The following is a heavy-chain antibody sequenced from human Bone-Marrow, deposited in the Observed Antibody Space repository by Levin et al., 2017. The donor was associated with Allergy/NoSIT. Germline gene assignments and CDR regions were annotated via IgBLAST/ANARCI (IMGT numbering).Heavy chain of an antibody. CDR3: ARGLDSQNYRDHRFDP. J-gene: IGHJ5*01. Sequence: QSGGSLRLSCEASGFAFSGXSMNWVXXXXXKGLEWISYIISSGGTTHYADSVKGRFTISRDNAKNSLYLQMDSLRVDDTAVYYCARGLDSQNYRDHRFDPWGQGTLVTVSS. V-gene: IGHV3-48*01. CDR2: IISSGGTT. D-gene: IGHD3-16*02. CDR1: GFAFSGXS.